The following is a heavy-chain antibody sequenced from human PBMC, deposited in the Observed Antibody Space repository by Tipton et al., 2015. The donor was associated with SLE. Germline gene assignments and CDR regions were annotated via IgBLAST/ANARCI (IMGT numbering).Heavy chain of an antibody. Sequence: QLVQSGAEVKKPGASVKVSCKASGYTFTRYYIHWVRQAPGQGLEWMGIINPSGGSTNYAQKFQGRVTMTRDTSTTTVYMDLSTLRADDAAVYYWAGDARPYSVYSGSAGYVDCWGQGALVSVSS. V-gene: IGHV1-46*01. CDR3: AGDARPYSVYSGSAGYVDC. CDR2: INPSGGST. D-gene: IGHD5-18*01. J-gene: IGHJ4*02. CDR1: GYTFTRYY.